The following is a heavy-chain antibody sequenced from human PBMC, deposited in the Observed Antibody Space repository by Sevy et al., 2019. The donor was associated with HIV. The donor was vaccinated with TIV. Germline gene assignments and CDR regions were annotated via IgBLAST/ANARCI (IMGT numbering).Heavy chain of an antibody. CDR3: AGGNAWGRGYS. J-gene: IGHJ4*02. CDR1: GGSITSLY. V-gene: IGHV4-59*08. D-gene: IGHD1-26*01. CDR2: IYYNGHI. Sequence: SETLSLTCTVSGGSITSLYWNWIRQPPGKGLEWIANIYYNGHINYNPSFKSRVTLSLDTSKNQFSLRLSSVTAADTAMYYCAGGNAWGRGYSWGQGSLVTVSS.